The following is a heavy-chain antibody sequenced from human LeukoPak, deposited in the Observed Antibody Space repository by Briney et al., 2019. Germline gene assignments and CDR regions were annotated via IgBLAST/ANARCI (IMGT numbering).Heavy chain of an antibody. CDR2: IYTSGST. V-gene: IGHV4-61*02. Sequence: SETLSLTCTVSGGSISSGGYYWSWIRQPAGKGLEWIGRIYTSGSTNYNPSLKSRVTMSVDTSKNQFSLKLSSVTAADTAVYYCARGGRYQLPIPDAFDIWGQGTMVTVSS. D-gene: IGHD2-2*01. CDR1: GGSISSGGYY. J-gene: IGHJ3*02. CDR3: ARGGRYQLPIPDAFDI.